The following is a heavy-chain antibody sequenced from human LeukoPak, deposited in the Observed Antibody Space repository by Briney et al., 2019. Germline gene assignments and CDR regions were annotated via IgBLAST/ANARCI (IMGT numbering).Heavy chain of an antibody. J-gene: IGHJ3*02. CDR3: TRDRGEDFWSGPHAFDI. CDR2: IRSKAYGGTT. CDR1: GFTFGDYA. D-gene: IGHD3-3*01. V-gene: IGHV3-49*04. Sequence: GRSLRLSCTASGFTFGDYAMSWVRQAPGKGLEWVGFIRSKAYGGTTEYAASVKGRFTISRDDSKSIAYLQMNSLKTEDTAVYYCTRDRGEDFWSGPHAFDIWGQGTMVTVSS.